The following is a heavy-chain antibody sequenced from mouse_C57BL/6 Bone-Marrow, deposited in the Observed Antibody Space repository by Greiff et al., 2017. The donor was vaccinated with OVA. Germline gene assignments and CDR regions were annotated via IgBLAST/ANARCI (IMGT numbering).Heavy chain of an antibody. V-gene: IGHV1-55*01. CDR1: GYTFTSYW. D-gene: IGHD1-1*01. CDR3: AREGLITTVVAHYFDC. J-gene: IGHJ2*01. CDR2: IYPGSGST. Sequence: QVQLQQPGAELVKPGASVKMSCKASGYTFTSYWITWVKQRPGQGLEWIGDIYPGSGSTNYNEKFKSKATLTVDTSSSTAYMQLSSLTSEDSAVYYCAREGLITTVVAHYFDCWGQGTTLTVSS.